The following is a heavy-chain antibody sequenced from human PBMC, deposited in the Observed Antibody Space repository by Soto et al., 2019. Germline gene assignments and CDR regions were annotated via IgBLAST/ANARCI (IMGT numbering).Heavy chain of an antibody. CDR1: GGTFSSYA. D-gene: IGHD6-6*01. V-gene: IGHV1-69*12. J-gene: IGHJ6*01. Sequence: QVQLVQSGAEVKKPGSSVKVSCKVFGGTFSSYAINWVGQAPGHGLEWMGGIIHNFGTPNFAQKFQVSVTTTADESTSTAFMVLISLISEETAVYYCVRKTMGVEYMSGWVVWGQGTTVSVSS. CDR3: VRKTMGVEYMSGWVV. CDR2: IIHNFGTP.